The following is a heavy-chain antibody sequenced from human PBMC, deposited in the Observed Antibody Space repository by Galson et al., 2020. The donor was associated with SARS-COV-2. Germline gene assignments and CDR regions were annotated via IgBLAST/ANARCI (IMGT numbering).Heavy chain of an antibody. J-gene: IGHJ6*03. CDR2: ITSGGDT. Sequence: SQTLSLTCAVYGGSFSGCSWTWIHQAPGKGLEWIGEITSGGDTKYSPSLSSRVTLSVDTSRNQFSLKLTSVSAADTALYFCARGRQGVVPSPVLGLGPFYSYYYMDVWSKGTTVTVSS. CDR1: GGSFSGCS. CDR3: ARGRQGVVPSPVLGLGPFYSYYYMDV. D-gene: IGHD3-16*01. V-gene: IGHV4-34*01.